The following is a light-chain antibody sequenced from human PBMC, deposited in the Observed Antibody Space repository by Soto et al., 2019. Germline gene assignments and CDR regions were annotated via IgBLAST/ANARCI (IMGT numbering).Light chain of an antibody. V-gene: IGKV3-20*01. J-gene: IGKJ5*01. CDR3: QQYGSSPIT. Sequence: EIVLTQSPGTLSLSPGERATLSCRASQTVSSSFLAWYQQKPGQAPRLLIHGVSNRATGIPDNFRGSGSGTDFTLTISRLEPEDFAVYYCQQYGSSPITFGQGTRLEIK. CDR2: GVS. CDR1: QTVSSSF.